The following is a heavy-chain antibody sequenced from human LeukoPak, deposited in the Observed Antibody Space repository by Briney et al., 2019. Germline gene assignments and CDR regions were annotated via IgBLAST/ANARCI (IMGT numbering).Heavy chain of an antibody. CDR1: GGSFSGYY. CDR2: INHSGST. J-gene: IGHJ5*02. V-gene: IGHV4-34*01. Sequence: SETLSLTCAVYGGSFSGYYWSWIRQPPGKGLEWIGEINHSGSTNYNPSLKSQVTISVDTSKNQFSLKLSSVTAADTAVYYCARGISPSDIVFRYCSSTSCYGGWFDPWGQGTLVTVSS. D-gene: IGHD2-2*01. CDR3: ARGISPSDIVFRYCSSTSCYGGWFDP.